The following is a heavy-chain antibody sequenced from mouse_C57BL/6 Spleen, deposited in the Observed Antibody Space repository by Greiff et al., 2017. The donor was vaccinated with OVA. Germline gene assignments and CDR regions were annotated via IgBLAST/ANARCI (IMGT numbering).Heavy chain of an antibody. V-gene: IGHV1-18*01. CDR3: ARRGLYDYDGAWFAY. Sequence: EVQLQQSGPELVKPGASVKMPCKASGYTFTDYNMDWVKQSHGKSLEWIGDINPNNGGTIYNQKFKGKATLTVDKSSSTAYMELRSLTSEDTAVYYCARRGLYDYDGAWFAYWGQGTLVTVSA. CDR1: GYTFTDYN. CDR2: INPNNGGT. D-gene: IGHD2-4*01. J-gene: IGHJ3*01.